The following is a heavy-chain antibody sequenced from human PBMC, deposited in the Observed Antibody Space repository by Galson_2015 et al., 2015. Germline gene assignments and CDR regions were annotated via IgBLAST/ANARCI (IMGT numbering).Heavy chain of an antibody. D-gene: IGHD1-26*01. CDR2: IIPILGIA. Sequence: ASGGTFSSSTISWVRQAPGQGLEWMGRIIPILGIANYAQKFQGRVTITADKSTSTAYMELSSLRSEDTAVYYCARDGGPQSGSSGCYTFEGWCQGTLVTVSS. V-gene: IGHV1-69*04. CDR1: GGTFSSST. CDR3: ARDGGPQSGSSGCYTFEG. J-gene: IGHJ4*02.